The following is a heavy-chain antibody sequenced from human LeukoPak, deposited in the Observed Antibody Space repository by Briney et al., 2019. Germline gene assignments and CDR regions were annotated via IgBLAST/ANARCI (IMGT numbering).Heavy chain of an antibody. V-gene: IGHV1-69*13. Sequence: SVKVSCKASGGTFSSYAISWVRQAPGQGLEWMGGIIPIFGTANYAQKFQGRVTITADESTSTAYMELSSPRSEDTAVYYCARDRPYCSGGSCYPNWFDPWGQGTLVTVSS. CDR1: GGTFSSYA. CDR2: IIPIFGTA. D-gene: IGHD2-15*01. CDR3: ARDRPYCSGGSCYPNWFDP. J-gene: IGHJ5*02.